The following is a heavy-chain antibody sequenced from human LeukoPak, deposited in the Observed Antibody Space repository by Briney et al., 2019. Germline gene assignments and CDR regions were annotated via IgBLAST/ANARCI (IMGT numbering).Heavy chain of an antibody. J-gene: IGHJ4*02. D-gene: IGHD5-12*01. CDR3: ARSSTSGYDRVDFDY. V-gene: IGHV3-74*01. CDR1: AFTFTSYW. Sequence: PGGSLRLSCAASAFTFTSYWMHWVRQTPGKGLVWVSRINSDGSSTSYADSVKGRFTISRDNAKNTLYLQMNSLGAEDTAVYYCARSSTSGYDRVDFDYWGQGTLVTVSS. CDR2: INSDGSST.